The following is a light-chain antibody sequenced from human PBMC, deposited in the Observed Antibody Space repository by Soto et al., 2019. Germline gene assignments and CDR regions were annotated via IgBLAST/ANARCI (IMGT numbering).Light chain of an antibody. Sequence: EIVLTQSPGTLSLSPGERATLSCRASQSVSSSYLAWYQQKPGQAPRLLIYGASSRATGIPDRFSGSGSGTDFTLTISILEPEDFAEYYCQQYGSSPRLTFGGGTKVEIK. CDR3: QQYGSSPRLT. V-gene: IGKV3-20*01. J-gene: IGKJ4*01. CDR1: QSVSSSY. CDR2: GAS.